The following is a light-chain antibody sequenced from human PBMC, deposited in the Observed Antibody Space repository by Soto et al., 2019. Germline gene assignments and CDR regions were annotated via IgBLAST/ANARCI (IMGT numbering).Light chain of an antibody. CDR3: QQYENWIT. Sequence: EAVMTQSPATLSLSPGETATLSCRASQSVSTNLNWFQQKPGQPPRLLIHHSFNRATGIPARFSGSGSGTEFTLTISSLQSEDFVIYYCQQYENWITLGQGTRLEIK. J-gene: IGKJ5*01. CDR2: HSF. CDR1: QSVSTN. V-gene: IGKV3-15*01.